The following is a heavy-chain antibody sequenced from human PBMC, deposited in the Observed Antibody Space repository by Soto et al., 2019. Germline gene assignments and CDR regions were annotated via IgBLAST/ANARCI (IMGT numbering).Heavy chain of an antibody. J-gene: IGHJ4*02. V-gene: IGHV4-39*01. D-gene: IGHD6-19*01. CDR3: ARAGYSSGWHGKYFDY. Sequence: QLQLQESGPGLVKPSETLSLTCTVSGGSISSSSYYWGWIRQPPGKGLEWIGSIYYSGSTYYNPSLKSRVTTSVDTSKNQFSLKLSSVTAADTAVYYCARAGYSSGWHGKYFDYWGQGTLVTVSS. CDR1: GGSISSSSYY. CDR2: IYYSGST.